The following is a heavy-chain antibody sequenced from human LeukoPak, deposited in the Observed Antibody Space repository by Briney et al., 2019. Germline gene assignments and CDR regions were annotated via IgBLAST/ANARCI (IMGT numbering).Heavy chain of an antibody. D-gene: IGHD3-3*01. CDR2: ISGSGAKA. V-gene: IGHV3-23*01. J-gene: IGHJ4*02. CDR3: AKAHDFWSGYLDY. CDR1: GFTFRSYA. Sequence: GESLRLSCEASGFTFRSYAMTWVRQAPGKGLEWVSAISGSGAKAYYADSVKGRFTISRDNSKNTLYLQMNSLRAEDTAVYYCAKAHDFWSGYLDYWGQGTLVTVSS.